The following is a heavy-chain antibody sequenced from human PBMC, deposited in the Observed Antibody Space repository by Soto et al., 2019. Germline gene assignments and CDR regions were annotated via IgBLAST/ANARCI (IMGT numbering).Heavy chain of an antibody. CDR1: GFTSSPYW. CDR3: ARERVRVVAATINHYHGIDV. V-gene: IGHV3-7*03. J-gene: IGHJ6*01. Sequence: GSLRLSCEASGFTSSPYWMSWVRQSAGKGLEWVANIKPDGSEKYYLDSVKGRFTISRDNANNSLFLQMNSLRAEDTAVYYCARERVRVVAATINHYHGIDVWDQEATVAASS. CDR2: IKPDGSEK. D-gene: IGHD2-2*01.